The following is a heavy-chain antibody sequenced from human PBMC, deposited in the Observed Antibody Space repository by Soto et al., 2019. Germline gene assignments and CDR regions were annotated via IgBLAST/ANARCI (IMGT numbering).Heavy chain of an antibody. CDR1: GYTFTSYG. J-gene: IGHJ4*02. CDR3: ARVRAAPGSYYFDY. CDR2: ISGSHGNT. D-gene: IGHD6-13*01. Sequence: QVQLVQSGAEVKKPGASVKVSCKASGYTFTSYGWVRQAPGQGLEWMGWISGSHGNTTYATKLQGRVTMSTDTSTSTAYRELRSLRSDDTAVDYCARVRAAPGSYYFDYWGQGTLVTVSS. V-gene: IGHV1-18*01.